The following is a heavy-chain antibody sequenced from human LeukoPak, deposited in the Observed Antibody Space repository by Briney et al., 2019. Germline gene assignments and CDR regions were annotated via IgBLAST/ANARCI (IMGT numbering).Heavy chain of an antibody. CDR1: GGSISSGGYS. CDR3: ARVDYYYHYFDY. Sequence: PSETLSLTCAVSGGSISSGGYSWSWIRQPPGQGLEWIGYIYHSGSTYYNPSLKSRVTISVDRSKNQFSLKLSSVTAADTAVYYCARVDYYYHYFDYWGQGTLVTVSS. J-gene: IGHJ4*02. V-gene: IGHV4-30-2*01. CDR2: IYHSGST. D-gene: IGHD3-22*01.